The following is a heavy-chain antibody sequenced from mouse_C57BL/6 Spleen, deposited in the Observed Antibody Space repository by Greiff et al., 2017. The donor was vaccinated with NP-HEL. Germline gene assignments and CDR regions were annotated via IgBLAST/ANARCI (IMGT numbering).Heavy chain of an antibody. V-gene: IGHV1-81*01. Sequence: QVQLKESGAELARPGASVKLSCKASGYTFTSYGISWVKQRTGQGLEWIGEIYPRSGNTYYNEKFKGKATMTADKSSSTAYMELRSLTSEDSAVYFCAGIYYDYDSYAMDYWGQGPSVTVSS. D-gene: IGHD2-4*01. CDR3: AGIYYDYDSYAMDY. CDR2: IYPRSGNT. CDR1: GYTFTSYG. J-gene: IGHJ4*01.